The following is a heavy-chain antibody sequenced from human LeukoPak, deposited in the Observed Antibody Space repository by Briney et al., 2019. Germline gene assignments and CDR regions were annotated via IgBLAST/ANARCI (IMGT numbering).Heavy chain of an antibody. Sequence: PGGSLRLSCAASGFSFSSYAMHWVRQAPGKGLEWVAVLSDDGSNKYYADSVKGRFTISRDNSKNTLYLQMNSLRAEDTAVYYCTRKDYWGQGTLVTVSS. V-gene: IGHV3-30-3*01. J-gene: IGHJ4*02. CDR2: LSDDGSNK. CDR3: TRKDY. CDR1: GFSFSSYA.